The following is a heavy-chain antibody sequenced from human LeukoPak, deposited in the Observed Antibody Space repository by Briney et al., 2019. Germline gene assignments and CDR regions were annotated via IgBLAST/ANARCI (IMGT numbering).Heavy chain of an antibody. CDR3: ARDAPDFWSGFDAFDI. Sequence: SVKVSCKASGGTFSSYAISWVRQAPGQGREWMGRIIPIFGTANYAQKFQGRVTITTDESTSTAYMELSSLRSEDTAVYYCARDAPDFWSGFDAFDIWGQGTMVTVSS. CDR2: IIPIFGTA. CDR1: GGTFSSYA. V-gene: IGHV1-69*05. J-gene: IGHJ3*02. D-gene: IGHD3-3*01.